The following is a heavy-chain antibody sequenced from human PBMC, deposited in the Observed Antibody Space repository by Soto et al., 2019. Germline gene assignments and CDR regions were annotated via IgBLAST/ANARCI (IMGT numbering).Heavy chain of an antibody. CDR2: ISAYNGNT. Sequence: QVQLVQSGAEVKKPGASVKVSCKASGYTFTSYGISWVRQAPGQGLEWMGWISAYNGNTNYAQKLQGRVTMTTDTATRTADMEPRSLKSDDTAVYYYATDGGEQARFDAWGQGALVSVSS. J-gene: IGHJ5*02. CDR3: ATDGGEQARFDA. D-gene: IGHD2-21*01. V-gene: IGHV1-18*01. CDR1: GYTFTSYG.